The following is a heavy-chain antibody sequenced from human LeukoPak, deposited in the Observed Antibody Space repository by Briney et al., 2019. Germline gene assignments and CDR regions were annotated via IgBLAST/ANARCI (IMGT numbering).Heavy chain of an antibody. CDR3: ARSLEEGYYYYYMDV. CDR1: GFTFSSYA. CDR2: ISYGGSNK. J-gene: IGHJ6*03. D-gene: IGHD3-3*01. V-gene: IGHV3-30*04. Sequence: GRSLRLSCAASGFTFSSYAMHWVRQAPGKGLEWVAVISYGGSNKYYADSVKGRFTISRDNSKNTLYLQMNSLRAEDTAVYYCARSLEEGYYYYYMDVWGKGTTVTVSS.